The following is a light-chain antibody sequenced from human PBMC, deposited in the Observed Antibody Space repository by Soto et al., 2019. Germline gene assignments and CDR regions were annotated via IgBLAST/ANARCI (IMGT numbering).Light chain of an antibody. CDR1: QSVSSSY. Sequence: EIVLTRSPGTLSLSPGERATLTCRASQSVSSSYLAWYQQKPGQAPRLLMYDASSRATGIPDRFSGSGSGTYLTLTISSLAPEDLEPNYCQQFRTSVPSTFGTGNKLDI. CDR2: DAS. CDR3: QQFRTSVPST. V-gene: IGKV3-20*01. J-gene: IGKJ2*01.